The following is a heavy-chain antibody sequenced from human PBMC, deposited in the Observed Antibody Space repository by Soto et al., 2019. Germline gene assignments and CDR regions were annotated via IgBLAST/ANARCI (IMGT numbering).Heavy chain of an antibody. CDR2: IIPALGTA. J-gene: IGHJ2*01. D-gene: IGHD4-17*01. CDR3: ARPDFGDYWYFDL. V-gene: IGHV1-69*08. Sequence: QDQLVQSGAEMKKPGSSVKVSCKASGGTFSSHTFSWVRQAPGQGLEWMGRIIPALGTATCAQKFQGRVTITADESATTVYMELNSLRSEDTSVYYCARPDFGDYWYFDLWGRGTLVTVSS. CDR1: GGTFSSHT.